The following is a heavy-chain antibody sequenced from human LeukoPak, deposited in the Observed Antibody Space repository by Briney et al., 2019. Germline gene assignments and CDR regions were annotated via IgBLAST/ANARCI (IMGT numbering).Heavy chain of an antibody. CDR1: GFMFSSNW. CDR2: IKEDGTET. D-gene: IGHD5-24*01. Sequence: PGGFLRLSCAASGFMFSSNWMSWVRLAPGKGLEWVANIKEDGTETYYVDSVKGRFTISRDNAENSLYLQMNSLRVEDTAVYYCAKEGRSLQTYWGQGTLVTVSS. CDR3: AKEGRSLQTY. J-gene: IGHJ4*02. V-gene: IGHV3-7*03.